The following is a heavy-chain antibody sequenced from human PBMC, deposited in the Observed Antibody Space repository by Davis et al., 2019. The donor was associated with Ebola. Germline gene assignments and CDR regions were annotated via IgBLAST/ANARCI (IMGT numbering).Heavy chain of an antibody. CDR2: INHSGST. Sequence: SETLSLTCSVSGGSFSGYYWSWIRQPPGKGLEWIGEINHSGSTNYNPSLKSRVTISVDTSKNQFSLKLSSVTAADTAVYYCARCSGVVVVPAAIYYYYGMDVWGQGTTVTVSS. CDR1: GGSFSGYY. J-gene: IGHJ6*02. D-gene: IGHD2-2*01. CDR3: ARCSGVVVVPAAIYYYYGMDV. V-gene: IGHV4-34*01.